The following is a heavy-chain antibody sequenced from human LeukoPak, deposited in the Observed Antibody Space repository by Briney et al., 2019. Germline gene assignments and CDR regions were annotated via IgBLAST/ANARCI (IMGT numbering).Heavy chain of an antibody. CDR1: GGSISSGGYY. J-gene: IGHJ4*02. CDR3: ARLAVAGADY. D-gene: IGHD6-19*01. V-gene: IGHV4-30-2*01. CDR2: IYHSGST. Sequence: PSQTLSLTCTVSGGSISSGGYYWSWIRQPPGKGLEWIGYIYHSGSTYYHPSLKSRFTISVARSKNQFSLKLSSVTAADTAVYYCARLAVAGADYWGQGTLDTVSS.